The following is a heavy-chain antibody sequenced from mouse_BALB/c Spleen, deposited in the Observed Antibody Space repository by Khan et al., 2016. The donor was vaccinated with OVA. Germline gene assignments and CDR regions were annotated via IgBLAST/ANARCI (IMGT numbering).Heavy chain of an antibody. V-gene: IGHV9-3-1*01. CDR3: ARPTYFAYTLAY. CDR1: GYSFRNFG. J-gene: IGHJ4*01. D-gene: IGHD2-10*01. CDR2: INTYTGEP. Sequence: QIQLVQSGPELKKPGETVKISCKASGYSFRNFGMNWVKEAPGKGLEWMGWINTYTGEPTYADDFKGRFAFSLETSASTAYLQISNLTNEDTATYCYARPTYFAYTLAYWGQGTSVTVSS.